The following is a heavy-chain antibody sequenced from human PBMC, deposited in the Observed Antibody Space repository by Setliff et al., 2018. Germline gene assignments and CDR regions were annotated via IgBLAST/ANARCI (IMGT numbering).Heavy chain of an antibody. Sequence: ASVKVSCKASGYTFTSYYMHWVRQAPGQGLEWMGTINPSGGSTSYAQKFQGRVTMTRDTSTSTAYMELSSLRSEDTAVYYCARGLDYYDSSGYYSSEYFQHWGQGTLVTVSS. D-gene: IGHD3-22*01. CDR2: INPSGGST. J-gene: IGHJ1*01. CDR1: GYTFTSYY. V-gene: IGHV1-46*01. CDR3: ARGLDYYDSSGYYSSEYFQH.